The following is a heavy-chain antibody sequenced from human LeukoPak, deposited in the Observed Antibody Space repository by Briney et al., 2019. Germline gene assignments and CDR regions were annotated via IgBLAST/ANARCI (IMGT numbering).Heavy chain of an antibody. J-gene: IGHJ4*02. CDR3: AREYNEFDY. Sequence: GGSLRLSCAASGFAFSSYEMNWVRQAPGKGLECVSYISGSGSTIYYADSVKGRFSISRDNAKNSLYLQMSSLRAEDTAVYYCAREYNEFDYWGQGTLVTVSS. CDR2: ISGSGSTI. CDR1: GFAFSSYE. D-gene: IGHD1-14*01. V-gene: IGHV3-48*03.